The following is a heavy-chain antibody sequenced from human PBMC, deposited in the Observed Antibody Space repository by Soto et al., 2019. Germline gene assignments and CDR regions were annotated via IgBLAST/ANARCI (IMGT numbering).Heavy chain of an antibody. CDR1: GFTFSSYW. Sequence: SLILACAASGFTFSSYWMSWVRQAPGKGLEWVANIKQDGSEKYYVDSVKGRFTISRDNAKNSLYLQMNSLRAEDTAVYYCASDPAEILTAPPNYYYGREVWGKRPTVTVTS. J-gene: IGHJ6*04. CDR3: ASDPAEILTAPPNYYYGREV. CDR2: IKQDGSEK. V-gene: IGHV3-7*01. D-gene: IGHD3-9*01.